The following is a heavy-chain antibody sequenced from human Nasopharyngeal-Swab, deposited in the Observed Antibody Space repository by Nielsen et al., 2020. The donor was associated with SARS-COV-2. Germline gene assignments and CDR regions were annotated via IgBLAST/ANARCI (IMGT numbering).Heavy chain of an antibody. J-gene: IGHJ4*02. D-gene: IGHD7-27*01. V-gene: IGHV3-11*01. Sequence: GGSLRLSCAASGFTFSDYYMSWIRQAPGKGLEWISYITNSGTTTYYADSVKGRFTVSKDNSKNTLYLQMGSLRADDTAVYFCAKIIRPGAGYFDSWGQGTLVTVSS. CDR1: GFTFSDYY. CDR2: ITNSGTTT. CDR3: AKIIRPGAGYFDS.